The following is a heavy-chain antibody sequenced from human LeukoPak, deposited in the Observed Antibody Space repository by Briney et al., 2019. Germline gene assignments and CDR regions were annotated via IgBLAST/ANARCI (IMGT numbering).Heavy chain of an antibody. D-gene: IGHD3-10*01. J-gene: IGHJ4*02. Sequence: MTGGSLRLSCVTSGFTLSSYAMSWVRQAPGKGLEWVSSISSSSSYIYYADSVKGRFTISRDNAKNSLYLQMNSLRAEDTAVYYCARDRITVVRALDYWGQGTLVTVSS. CDR3: ARDRITVVRALDY. CDR2: ISSSSSYI. CDR1: GFTLSSYA. V-gene: IGHV3-21*01.